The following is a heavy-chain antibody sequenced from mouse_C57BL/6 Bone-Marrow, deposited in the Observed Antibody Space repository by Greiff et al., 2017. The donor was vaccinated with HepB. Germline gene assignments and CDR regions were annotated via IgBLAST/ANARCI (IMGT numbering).Heavy chain of an antibody. J-gene: IGHJ1*03. V-gene: IGHV1-69*01. CDR3: AKEGDCDWYFDV. CDR2: TDPSDSYT. D-gene: IGHD3-3*01. Sequence: VQLQQPGAELVMPGASVKLSCKASGYTFTSYWMHWVKQRPGQGLEWIGETDPSDSYTNYNQKFKGKSTLTVDKSSSTAYMQLSSLTSEDSAVYYCAKEGDCDWYFDVWGTGTTVTVSS. CDR1: GYTFTSYW.